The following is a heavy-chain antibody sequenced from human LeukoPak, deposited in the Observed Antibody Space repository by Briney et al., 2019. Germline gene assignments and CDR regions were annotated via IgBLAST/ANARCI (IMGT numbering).Heavy chain of an antibody. CDR1: GLTSGIYA. CDR3: GKEVERHFDLRY. V-gene: IGHV3-23*01. Sequence: GGSLRLSCAASGLTSGIYAMSWVRQAPGKGLEWVSAFSGGGDSFYADSVRGRFSISADRSRNILYLQMNSLRVEDTAVYYCGKEVERHFDLRYWGQGTPVTVSP. D-gene: IGHD2-15*01. CDR2: FSGGGDS. J-gene: IGHJ4*02.